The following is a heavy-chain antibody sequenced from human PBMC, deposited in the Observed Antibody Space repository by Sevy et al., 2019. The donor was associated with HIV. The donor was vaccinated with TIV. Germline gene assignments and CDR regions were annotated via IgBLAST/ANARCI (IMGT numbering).Heavy chain of an antibody. Sequence: GGSLRLSCAASGFTFSSYAMSWVRQAPEKGLEWVSVISDSGGNTYYADSVKGRFTISRDNSRNPLYLQMNSLRAEDTAVYYCAKDPPTHNYYGSSGYFDNWGQGTLVTVSS. CDR1: GFTFSSYA. CDR2: ISDSGGNT. V-gene: IGHV3-23*01. J-gene: IGHJ5*02. CDR3: AKDPPTHNYYGSSGYFDN. D-gene: IGHD3-22*01.